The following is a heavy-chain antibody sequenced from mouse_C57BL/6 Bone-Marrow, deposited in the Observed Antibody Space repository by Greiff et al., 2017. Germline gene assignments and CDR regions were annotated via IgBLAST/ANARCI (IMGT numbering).Heavy chain of an antibody. J-gene: IGHJ4*01. CDR3: AILLGAMDY. V-gene: IGHV1-82*01. CDR1: GYAFSSSW. CDR2: IYPGDGDT. D-gene: IGHD1-1*01. Sequence: QVQLQQSGPELVKPGASVKISCKASGYAFSSSWMNWVKQRPGKGLEWIGRIYPGDGDTKYNGKFKGKATLTADKSSSTAYMQLSSLTSEDSAVYFCAILLGAMDYWGQGTSVTVSS.